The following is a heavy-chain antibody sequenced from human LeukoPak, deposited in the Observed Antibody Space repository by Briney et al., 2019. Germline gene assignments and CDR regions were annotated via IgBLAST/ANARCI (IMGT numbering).Heavy chain of an antibody. CDR3: ARDERSSTSYWYFDL. V-gene: IGHV1-69*06. Sequence: VASVKVSCKASGYTFTSYYMHWVRQAPGQGLEWMGGIIPIFGTANYAQKFQGRVTITADKSTSTAYMELSSLRSEDTAVYYCARDERSSTSYWYFDLWGRGTLVTVSS. D-gene: IGHD2-2*01. J-gene: IGHJ2*01. CDR2: IIPIFGTA. CDR1: GYTFTSYY.